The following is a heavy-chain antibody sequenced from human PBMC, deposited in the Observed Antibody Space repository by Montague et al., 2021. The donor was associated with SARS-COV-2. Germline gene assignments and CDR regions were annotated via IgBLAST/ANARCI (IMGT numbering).Heavy chain of an antibody. CDR1: NGPFSSFY. V-gene: IGHV4-34*01. Sequence: SETLSLTCAPLNGPFSSFYWNWIRQPPGKGLEWIGEISHGGSTHYNSSFKSRITISADTPKKQFPLNLRSVTAADTAVYYCACGDENGSGYMDVWGKGTTVTVSS. CDR2: ISHGGST. J-gene: IGHJ6*03. CDR3: ACGDENGSGYMDV. D-gene: IGHD1-26*01.